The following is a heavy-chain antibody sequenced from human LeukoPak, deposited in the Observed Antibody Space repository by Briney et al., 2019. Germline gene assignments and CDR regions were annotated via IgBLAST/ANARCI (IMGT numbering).Heavy chain of an antibody. CDR3: AREGPTAAPFDY. Sequence: GASVKVSCKASGYRFTSYDMHWVRQAPGQGLGCMGIINPSGGSTRYAQRFQGRVAMTRDTSTTTVYMEGNSLTSEDTAVYFCAREGPTAAPFDYWGQGTLVTVSS. D-gene: IGHD2-2*01. V-gene: IGHV1-46*01. CDR2: INPSGGST. CDR1: GYRFTSYD. J-gene: IGHJ4*02.